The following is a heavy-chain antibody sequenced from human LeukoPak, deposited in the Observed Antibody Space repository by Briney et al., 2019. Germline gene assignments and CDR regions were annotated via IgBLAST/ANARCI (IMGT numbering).Heavy chain of an antibody. D-gene: IGHD2-2*01. J-gene: IGHJ3*02. CDR3: AKNCSSTGCYWNDAFDI. CDR1: GYSISSGYY. V-gene: IGHV4-38-2*01. Sequence: PSGTLSLTCAVSGYSISSGYYWGWIRQPPGKGLEWIASMYHSGSTYYNPSLKSRVTISVDPSKNQFSLKLSSVTAADTAVYYCAKNCSSTGCYWNDAFDIWGQGTMVTVSS. CDR2: MYHSGST.